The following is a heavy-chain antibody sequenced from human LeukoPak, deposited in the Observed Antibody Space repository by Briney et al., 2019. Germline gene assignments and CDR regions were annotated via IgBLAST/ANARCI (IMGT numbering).Heavy chain of an antibody. Sequence: GGSLRLSCAASGFTFSSYWMSWVRQAPGKGLEWVANRKQDGSEKYYVDSVKGRFTISRDNAKNSLYLQMNSLRAEDTAVYYCARADSAYYYDSSGYYWRVPTNFDYWGQGTLVTVSS. D-gene: IGHD3-22*01. CDR2: RKQDGSEK. V-gene: IGHV3-7*01. J-gene: IGHJ4*02. CDR1: GFTFSSYW. CDR3: ARADSAYYYDSSGYYWRVPTNFDY.